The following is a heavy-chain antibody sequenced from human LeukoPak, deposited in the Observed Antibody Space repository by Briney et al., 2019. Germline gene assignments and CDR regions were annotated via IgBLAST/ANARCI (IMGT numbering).Heavy chain of an antibody. CDR1: GGSISSYY. CDR3: ATYGLWFGVFDY. CDR2: IYYSGST. V-gene: IGHV4-59*08. J-gene: IGHJ4*02. Sequence: SETLSLTCTVSGGSISSYYWSWIRQPPGKGLEWIGYIYYSGSTNYNPSLKSRVTISVDTSKNQFSLKLSSVTAADTAVYYCATYGLWFGVFDYWGQGALVTVSS. D-gene: IGHD3-10*01.